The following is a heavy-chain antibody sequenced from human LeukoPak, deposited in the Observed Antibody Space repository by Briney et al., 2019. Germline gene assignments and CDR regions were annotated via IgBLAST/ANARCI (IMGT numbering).Heavy chain of an antibody. CDR3: ARDRKDSSGYHSSVMDV. CDR2: ISSSSSYI. V-gene: IGHV3-21*01. Sequence: GGSLRLSCAASGFTFSSYSVNWVRQAPGKGLEWVSSISSSSSYIYYADSVKGRFTISRDNGKNSLYLQMNSLRAEDTAVYYCARDRKDSSGYHSSVMDVWGQGTTVTVSS. CDR1: GFTFSSYS. D-gene: IGHD3-22*01. J-gene: IGHJ6*02.